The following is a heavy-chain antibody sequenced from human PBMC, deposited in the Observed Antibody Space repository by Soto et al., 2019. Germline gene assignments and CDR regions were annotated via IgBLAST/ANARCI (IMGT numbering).Heavy chain of an antibody. CDR3: VRTSLVVAVATREDF. CDR1: GFTFSNYW. Sequence: EVQLVESGGGLVQPGESLRLSCAASGFTFSNYWMHWVRQAPGKGLVWVSRIDSDGSRITYAYFVKGRFTISSDNAKNTVYLHMNSLTAEDTAVYYCVRTSLVVAVATREDFWGQGTLVTVSS. J-gene: IGHJ4*02. V-gene: IGHV3-74*01. D-gene: IGHD2-15*01. CDR2: IDSDGSRI.